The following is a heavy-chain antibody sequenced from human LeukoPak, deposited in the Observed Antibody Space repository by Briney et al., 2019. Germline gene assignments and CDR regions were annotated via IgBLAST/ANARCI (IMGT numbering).Heavy chain of an antibody. J-gene: IGHJ4*02. CDR3: ARDLGYSYGYAVLGY. Sequence: PSETLSLTCTVSGGSISSYYWSWIRQPPGKGLEWIGYIYYSGSTYYNLSLKSRVTISVDTSKNQFSLRLSSVTAADTAVYYCARDLGYSYGYAVLGYWGQGTLVTVSS. V-gene: IGHV4-59*12. CDR1: GGSISSYY. CDR2: IYYSGST. D-gene: IGHD5-18*01.